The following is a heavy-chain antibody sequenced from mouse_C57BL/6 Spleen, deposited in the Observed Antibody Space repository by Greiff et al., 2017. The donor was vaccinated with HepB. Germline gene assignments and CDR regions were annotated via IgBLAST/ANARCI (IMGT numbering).Heavy chain of an antibody. J-gene: IGHJ1*03. CDR2: IDPSDSYT. CDR1: GYTFTSYW. CDR3: ARGYGNYNWYFDV. V-gene: IGHV1-69*01. Sequence: VQLQQPGAELVKPGASVKLSCKASGYTFTSYWMHWVKQRPGQGLEWIGEIDPSDSYTNYNQKFKGKSTLTVDKSSSTAYMQLSSLTSEDSAVYYCARGYGNYNWYFDVWGTGTTVTVSS. D-gene: IGHD2-1*01.